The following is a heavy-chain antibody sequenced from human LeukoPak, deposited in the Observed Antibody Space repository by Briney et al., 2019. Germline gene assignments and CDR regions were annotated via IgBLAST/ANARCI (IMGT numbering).Heavy chain of an antibody. J-gene: IGHJ4*02. CDR2: IYTSGST. V-gene: IGHV4-4*07. D-gene: IGHD2-2*01. Sequence: PSETLSLTCTASGGSISSYYWSWIRQPAGKGLEWIGRIYTSGSTNYNPSLKSRVTMSVDTSKNQFSLKLSSVTAADTAVYYCARDGGYCSSTSCPPFDYWGQGTLVTVSS. CDR3: ARDGGYCSSTSCPPFDY. CDR1: GGSISSYY.